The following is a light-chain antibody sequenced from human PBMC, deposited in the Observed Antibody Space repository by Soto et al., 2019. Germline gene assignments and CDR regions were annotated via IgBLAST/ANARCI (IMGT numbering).Light chain of an antibody. V-gene: IGKV3-20*01. CDR2: GAS. J-gene: IGKJ1*01. CDR1: QTVSSSH. Sequence: EIVLTQSPGTLSLSPGERATLSCRASQTVSSSHLAWYQQKPGQAPRLLMHGASTRATGIPDRFSGSGSGTDFSLTISRLEPEDFAVYYCQQYGRSPRTFGQGTKVE. CDR3: QQYGRSPRT.